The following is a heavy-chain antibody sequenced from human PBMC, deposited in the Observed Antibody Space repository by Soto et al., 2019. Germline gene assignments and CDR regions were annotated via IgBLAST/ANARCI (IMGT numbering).Heavy chain of an antibody. Sequence: QVQLVESGGGVVQPGRSLRLSCAASGFTFSSYAMHWVRQAPGKGLEWVAVISYDGSNKYYADSVKGRFIISRDNSKNTLYLQMNSLRAEDTAVYYCASPKLTLTGYSSGQKYYFDYWGQGTLVTVSS. J-gene: IGHJ4*02. CDR1: GFTFSSYA. V-gene: IGHV3-30-3*01. CDR2: ISYDGSNK. D-gene: IGHD6-19*01. CDR3: ASPKLTLTGYSSGQKYYFDY.